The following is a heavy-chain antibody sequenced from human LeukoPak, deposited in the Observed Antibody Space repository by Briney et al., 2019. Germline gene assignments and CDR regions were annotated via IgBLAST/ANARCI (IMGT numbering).Heavy chain of an antibody. V-gene: IGHV1-2*02. Sequence: GASVKVSFKASGYTFTGNYRHWVGQAPGQGPEWMGWINPNSGDTNYAQKFQGRVTMTSDTSISTAYMELSRLRSDDTALYYCARGCDILFVCWCDPLVQRSMLTVSS. CDR1: GYTFTGNY. D-gene: IGHD3-10*01. CDR3: ARGCDILFVCWCDP. J-gene: IGHJ5*02. CDR2: INPNSGDT.